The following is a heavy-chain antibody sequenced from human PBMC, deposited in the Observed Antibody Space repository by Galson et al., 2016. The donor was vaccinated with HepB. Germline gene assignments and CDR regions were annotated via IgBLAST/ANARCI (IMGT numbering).Heavy chain of an antibody. V-gene: IGHV4-61*02. D-gene: IGHD3-10*01. CDR2: IYTNG. CDR3: ATHPHFGSVDY. CDR1: GGSISSASHF. J-gene: IGHJ4*02. Sequence: TLSLTCTVSGGSISSASHFWSWMRQPAGKGLEWIGRIYTNGDTEYTDYNPSLKSRVTISVDTSKNHFSLHLNSVTAADTAVYYCATHPHFGSVDYWGQGTLVTVSS.